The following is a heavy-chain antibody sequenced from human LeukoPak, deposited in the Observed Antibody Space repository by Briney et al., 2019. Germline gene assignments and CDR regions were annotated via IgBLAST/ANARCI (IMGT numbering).Heavy chain of an antibody. J-gene: IGHJ3*02. CDR1: GFTFSSFG. Sequence: GRSLRLSCAASGFTFSSFGMHWVRRAPGKGLEWVAVIGDNGSDKYYADSMKGRFTISRDTSRNMLYLQMNSLRAEDTALFYCARASYYYDSSGGYAFDIWGQGTMVTVSS. CDR2: IGDNGSDK. D-gene: IGHD3-22*01. CDR3: ARASYYYDSSGGYAFDI. V-gene: IGHV3-33*01.